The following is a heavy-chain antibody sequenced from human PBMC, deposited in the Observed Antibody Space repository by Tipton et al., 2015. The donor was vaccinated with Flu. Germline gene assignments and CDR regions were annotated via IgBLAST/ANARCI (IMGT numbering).Heavy chain of an antibody. CDR2: IYYSGGT. CDR1: GGSISSSSYY. Sequence: TLSLTCTVSGGSISSSSYYWGWIRQPPGKGLEWIGSIYYSGGTYYNPSLKSRVTISVDTSKNQFSLKLSSVTAADTAVYYCARRVAVAAHFDYWGQGTLVTVSS. D-gene: IGHD6-19*01. J-gene: IGHJ4*02. V-gene: IGHV4-39*01. CDR3: ARRVAVAAHFDY.